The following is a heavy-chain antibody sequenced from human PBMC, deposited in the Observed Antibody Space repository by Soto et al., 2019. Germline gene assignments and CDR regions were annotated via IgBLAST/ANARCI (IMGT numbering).Heavy chain of an antibody. V-gene: IGHV1-18*01. CDR2: ISAYNGNT. CDR3: ATYSSSSYYYCGMDV. D-gene: IGHD6-6*01. J-gene: IGHJ6*02. Sequence: ASVKVSCKASGYTFTSYGISWVRQAPGQGLEWMGWISAYNGNTNYAQKLQGRVTMTTDTSTSTAYMELRSLRSDDTAVYYCATYSSSSYYYCGMDVWGQGTTVTVSS. CDR1: GYTFTSYG.